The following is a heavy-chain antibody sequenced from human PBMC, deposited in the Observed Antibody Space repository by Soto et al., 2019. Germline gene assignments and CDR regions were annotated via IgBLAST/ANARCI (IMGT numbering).Heavy chain of an antibody. CDR3: ARKRPGIAAAGYDAFDI. V-gene: IGHV3-21*01. CDR1: GFTFSSYS. J-gene: IGHJ3*02. CDR2: ISSSSSYI. D-gene: IGHD6-13*01. Sequence: PGGSLRLSCAASGFTFSSYSMNWVRQAPGKGLEWVSSISSSSSYIYYADSVKGRFTISRDNAKNSLYLQMNSLRAEDMAVYYCARKRPGIAAAGYDAFDIWGQGTMVTVSS.